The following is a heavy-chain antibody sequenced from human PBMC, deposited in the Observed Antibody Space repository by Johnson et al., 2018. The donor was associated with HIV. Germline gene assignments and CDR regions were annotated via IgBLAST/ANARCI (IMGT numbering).Heavy chain of an antibody. CDR2: IRYDGSNK. Sequence: QVQLVESGGGVVQPGGSLRLSCAASGFTFSSYGMHWVRQAPGKGLEWVAFIRYDGSNKYYADSVKGRFTISRDNSKNTLYLQMNSLRAEDTAVYYCAKEGHYYDEYHAFDIWGQGTMVTVSS. J-gene: IGHJ3*02. V-gene: IGHV3-30*02. D-gene: IGHD3-22*01. CDR1: GFTFSSYG. CDR3: AKEGHYYDEYHAFDI.